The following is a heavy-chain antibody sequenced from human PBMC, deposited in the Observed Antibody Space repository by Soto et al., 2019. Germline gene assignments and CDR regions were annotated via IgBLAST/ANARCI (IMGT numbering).Heavy chain of an antibody. J-gene: IGHJ6*02. V-gene: IGHV1-18*01. CDR3: ARMGDVPYYYYGMAV. CDR2: INGYNGNT. Sequence: QVQLVQSGAEVKKPGASVKVSCKASGYTFTSYGITWVRQAPGQGLEWLGWINGYNGNTNYAQKLQGRVTMITDTSTSTAYMALTSLRSDDTAVYYCARMGDVPYYYYGMAVWGQGTTVTVSS. CDR1: GYTFTSYG. D-gene: IGHD3-16*01.